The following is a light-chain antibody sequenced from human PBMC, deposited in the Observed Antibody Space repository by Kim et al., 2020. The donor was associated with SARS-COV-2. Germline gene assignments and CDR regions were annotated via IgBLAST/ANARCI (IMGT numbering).Light chain of an antibody. V-gene: IGLV3-21*04. CDR3: QVWDSAVV. CDR1: DIGSKS. CDR2: YDS. Sequence: VAPGKTARITCGGNDIGSKSVHWYQQKPGQAPVLVIYYDSDRPSGIPERFSGSNSGNTATLTISRVEAGDEADYYCQVWDSAVVFGGGTQLTVL. J-gene: IGLJ2*01.